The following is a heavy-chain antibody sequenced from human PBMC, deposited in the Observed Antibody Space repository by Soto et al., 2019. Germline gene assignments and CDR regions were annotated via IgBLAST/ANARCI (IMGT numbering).Heavy chain of an antibody. D-gene: IGHD1-26*01. Sequence: VESGGGLVQPGGSLRLSCAASGSTLSDHYVDWVRQAPGKGLEWVGRSGNKANSDTTEYGSSVKGRFTISRDDSKNSMYLQMNSLKTEDTAVYYCTRGYSGIDIYAFDIWGQGTLVTVSS. V-gene: IGHV3-72*01. CDR2: SGNKANSDTT. CDR1: GSTLSDHY. J-gene: IGHJ3*02. CDR3: TRGYSGIDIYAFDI.